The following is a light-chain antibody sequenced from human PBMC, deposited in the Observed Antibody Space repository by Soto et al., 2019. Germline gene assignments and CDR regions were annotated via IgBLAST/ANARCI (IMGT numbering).Light chain of an antibody. CDR1: SSNIGAGYD. Sequence: QAVVTQPPSVSGAPGQRVTISCTGSSSNIGAGYDVHWYQQLPGTAPKLLIYGNSNRPSGLPDRFSGSKSGTSASLAITGLQAEDEADYYCQSYDSSLSGSEVFGGGTKLTVL. V-gene: IGLV1-40*01. CDR2: GNS. CDR3: QSYDSSLSGSEV. J-gene: IGLJ2*01.